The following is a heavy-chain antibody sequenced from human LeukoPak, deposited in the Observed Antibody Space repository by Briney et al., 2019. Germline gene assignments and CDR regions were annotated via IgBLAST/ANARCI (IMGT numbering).Heavy chain of an antibody. CDR1: GFTFSSYD. CDR3: ARKGDGAFDI. Sequence: PGGSLRLSCAASGFTFSSYDMHWVRQDTGKGVEWVSAIGTIGDTYYTGSVKGRFTISRENAKNSLYLQMNSLRAGDTAAYYCARKGDGAFDIWGQGTMVTVSS. V-gene: IGHV3-13*01. CDR2: IGTIGDT. J-gene: IGHJ3*02. D-gene: IGHD1-26*01.